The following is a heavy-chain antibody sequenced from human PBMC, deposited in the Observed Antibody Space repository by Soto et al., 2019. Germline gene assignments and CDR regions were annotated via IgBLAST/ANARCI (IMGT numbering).Heavy chain of an antibody. D-gene: IGHD2-15*01. CDR2: INPSGGST. V-gene: IGHV1-46*01. CDR1: GYTFTSYY. CDR3: ARGGVGCSGGSCYHIAHIDY. J-gene: IGHJ4*02. Sequence: GASVKVSCKASGYTFTSYYMHWVRQAPGQGLEWMGIINPSGGSTSYAQKFQGRVPMTRNTSISTAYMELSSLRSEDTAVYYCARGGVGCSGGSCYHIAHIDYWGQGTLVTVSS.